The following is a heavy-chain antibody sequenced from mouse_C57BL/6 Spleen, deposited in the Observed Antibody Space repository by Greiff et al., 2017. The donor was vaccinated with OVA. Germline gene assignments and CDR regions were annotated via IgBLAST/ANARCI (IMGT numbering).Heavy chain of an antibody. V-gene: IGHV1-53*01. CDR3: ARGEDDGIGPDWYFDV. CDR2: INPSNGGT. J-gene: IGHJ1*03. Sequence: QVQLQQPGTELVKPGASVTLSCKASGYTFTSYWMHWVKQRPGQGLEWIGNINPSNGGTNYNEKFKSKATLPVDKSSSTAYMQLSSLTSEDSAVYYCARGEDDGIGPDWYFDVWGTGTTVTVSS. CDR1: GYTFTSYW. D-gene: IGHD1-1*01.